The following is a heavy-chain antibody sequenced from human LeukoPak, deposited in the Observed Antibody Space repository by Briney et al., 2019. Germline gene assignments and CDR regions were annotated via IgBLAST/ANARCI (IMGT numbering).Heavy chain of an antibody. J-gene: IGHJ5*02. CDR3: ATTPLRLAVAGTGWFDP. CDR2: VSSSSSYI. CDR1: GFTFSNYN. Sequence: PGGSLRLSCAASGFTFSNYNMNWVRQAPGKGLEWVSSVSSSSSYIYYGDSVKGRFTISRGNAKNSLYLQMNSLRAEDTAVYYCATTPLRLAVAGTGWFDPWGQGTLVTVSS. D-gene: IGHD6-19*01. V-gene: IGHV3-21*01.